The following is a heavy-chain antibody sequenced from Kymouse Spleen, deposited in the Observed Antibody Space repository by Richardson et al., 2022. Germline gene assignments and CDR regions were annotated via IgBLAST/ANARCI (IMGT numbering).Heavy chain of an antibody. D-gene: IGHD6-19*01. CDR3: AKDAIAVAGSLNY. V-gene: IGHV3-9*01. J-gene: IGHJ4*02. Sequence: EVQLVESGGGLVQPGRSLRLSCAASGFTFDDYAMHWVRQAPGKGLEWVSGISWNSGSIGYADSVKGRFTISRDNAKNSLYLQMNSLRAEDTALYYCAKDAIAVAGSLNYWGQGTLVTVSS. CDR2: ISWNSGSI. CDR1: GFTFDDYA.